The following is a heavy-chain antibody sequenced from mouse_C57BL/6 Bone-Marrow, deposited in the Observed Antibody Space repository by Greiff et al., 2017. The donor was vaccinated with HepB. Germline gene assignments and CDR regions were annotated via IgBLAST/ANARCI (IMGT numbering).Heavy chain of an antibody. V-gene: IGHV1-72*01. D-gene: IGHD2-3*01. CDR2: IYPNSGGT. CDR3: ARTGLYDGYPYFDY. CDR1: GYTFTSYW. Sequence: QVQLQQPGAELVKPGASVKLSCKASGYTFTSYWMHWVKQRPGRGLEWIGRIYPNSGGTKYNEKFKSKATLTVDKPSSTAYMQLSSLTSEDSAVYYCARTGLYDGYPYFDYWGQGTTLTVSS. J-gene: IGHJ2*01.